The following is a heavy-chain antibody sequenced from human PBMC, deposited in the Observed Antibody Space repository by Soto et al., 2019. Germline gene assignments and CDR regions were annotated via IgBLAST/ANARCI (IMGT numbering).Heavy chain of an antibody. D-gene: IGHD3-3*01. V-gene: IGHV1-18*04. CDR3: ASVSDGLVLRFLEWSQYYYYGMDV. Sequence: QVQLVQSGAEVKKPGASVKVSCKASGYTFTSYGISWVRQAPGQGLEWMGWISAYNGNTNYAQKLQGRVTMTTDTSTSIAYMELRSLRSDDTAVYYCASVSDGLVLRFLEWSQYYYYGMDVWGQGTTVTVSS. CDR1: GYTFTSYG. J-gene: IGHJ6*02. CDR2: ISAYNGNT.